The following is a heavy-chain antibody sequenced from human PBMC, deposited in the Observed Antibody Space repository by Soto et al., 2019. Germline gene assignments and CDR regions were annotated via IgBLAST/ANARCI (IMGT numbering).Heavy chain of an antibody. J-gene: IGHJ6*02. Sequence: SETLSLTCTVSGGSISSYYWSWIRQPPWKGLEWIGYIYYSGSTNYNPSLKSRVTISVDTSKNQFSLKLSSVTAADTAVYYCARAGIIGYDFSPYYYYGMDVWGQGTTVTVSS. CDR1: GGSISSYY. V-gene: IGHV4-59*01. CDR2: IYYSGST. CDR3: ARAGIIGYDFSPYYYYGMDV. D-gene: IGHD3-3*01.